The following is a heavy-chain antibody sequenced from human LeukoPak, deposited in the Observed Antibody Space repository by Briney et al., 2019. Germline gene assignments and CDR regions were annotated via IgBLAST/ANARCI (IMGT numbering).Heavy chain of an antibody. D-gene: IGHD1-26*01. Sequence: SETLSLTCTVSGGSISSGGYYWSWIRQPPGKGLEWIGYIYHSGSTYYNPSLKSRVTISVDRSKNQFSLKLSSVTAADTAVYYCAREGTLYSGSFFDYWGQGTLVTVSS. J-gene: IGHJ4*02. CDR3: AREGTLYSGSFFDY. CDR1: GGSISSGGYY. CDR2: IYHSGST. V-gene: IGHV4-30-2*01.